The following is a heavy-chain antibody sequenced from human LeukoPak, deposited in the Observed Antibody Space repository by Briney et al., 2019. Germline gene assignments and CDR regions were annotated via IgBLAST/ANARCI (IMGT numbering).Heavy chain of an antibody. CDR3: AKDRDYEVGY. J-gene: IGHJ4*02. CDR2: IRYDGSNK. CDR1: GFTFSSYW. V-gene: IGHV3-30*02. D-gene: IGHD4-17*01. Sequence: GGSLRLSCAASGFTFSSYWMGWVRQAPGKGLEWVAFIRYDGSNKYYADSVKGRFTISRDNSKNTLYLQMNSLRAEDTAVYYCAKDRDYEVGYWGQGTLVTVSS.